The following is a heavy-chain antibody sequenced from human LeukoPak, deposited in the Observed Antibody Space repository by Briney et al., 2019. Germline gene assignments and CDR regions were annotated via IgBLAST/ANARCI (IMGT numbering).Heavy chain of an antibody. D-gene: IGHD4-17*01. V-gene: IGHV4-61*02. CDR1: GGSIRSGSYY. CDR3: ARGVGYGDFFY. J-gene: IGHJ4*02. Sequence: SETLSLTCTVSGGSIRSGSYYWSWIRQPAGKGLEWIGRIYTSGTTNYNPSLKSRVTISVDTSKNQFSLKLSSVTAADTAVYYCARGVGYGDFFYWGQGTLVTVSS. CDR2: IYTSGTT.